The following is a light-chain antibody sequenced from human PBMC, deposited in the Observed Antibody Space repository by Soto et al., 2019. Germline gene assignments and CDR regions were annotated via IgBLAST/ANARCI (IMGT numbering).Light chain of an antibody. CDR1: QSISSW. J-gene: IGKJ5*01. CDR2: DAS. Sequence: IPINQSPTTLYDSLGKIATINFRASQSISSWLAWYQQKPGKAPKLLIYDASNLEAGVPSRFRGSGSGTDFTFTISRLQPEDIATCYCQQYEPRPTFGQGTRLEIK. V-gene: IGKV1-33*01. CDR3: QQYEPRPT.